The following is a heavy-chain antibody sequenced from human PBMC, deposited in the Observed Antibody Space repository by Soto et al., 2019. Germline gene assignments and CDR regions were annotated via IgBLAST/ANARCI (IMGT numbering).Heavy chain of an antibody. CDR1: GGSISSYY. D-gene: IGHD6-25*01. Sequence: SETLSLTCTVSGGSISSYYWSWIRQPPGKGLEWVGYIYYSGSTNYNPSLKSRVTISVDTSKNQFSLKLSSVTAADTAVYYCESAAAAAVNWLTPGGQGTPVAVSS. J-gene: IGHJ5*02. CDR3: ESAAAAAVNWLTP. CDR2: IYYSGST. V-gene: IGHV4-59*01.